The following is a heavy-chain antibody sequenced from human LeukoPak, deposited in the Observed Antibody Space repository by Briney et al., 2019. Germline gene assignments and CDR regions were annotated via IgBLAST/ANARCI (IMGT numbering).Heavy chain of an antibody. V-gene: IGHV3-66*01. D-gene: IGHD2-15*01. J-gene: IGHJ3*02. CDR1: GFTVSSNY. CDR3: ARERMVATEDAFDI. CDR2: IYSGGST. Sequence: GGSLRLSCAASGFTVSSNYMSWVRQAPGKGLEWVSVIYSGGSTYYADSVKGRFTISRDNSKNTLYLQMNSLRAEDTAVYYCARERMVATEDAFDIWGQGTMVTVSS.